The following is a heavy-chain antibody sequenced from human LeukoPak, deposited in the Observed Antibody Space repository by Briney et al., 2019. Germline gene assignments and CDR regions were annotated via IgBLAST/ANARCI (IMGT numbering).Heavy chain of an antibody. CDR1: RGSISSGGYY. J-gene: IGHJ4*02. V-gene: IGHV4-30-2*01. D-gene: IGHD6-13*01. Sequence: PSETLSLTCVVSRGSISSGGYYWSWIRQPPGKGLEWIGYIYHSGSTYYNPSLKSRVTISVDRSKNQFSLKLSSVTAADTAVYYCARERPVDSSSWSGIDYWGQGTLVTVSS. CDR3: ARERPVDSSSWSGIDY. CDR2: IYHSGST.